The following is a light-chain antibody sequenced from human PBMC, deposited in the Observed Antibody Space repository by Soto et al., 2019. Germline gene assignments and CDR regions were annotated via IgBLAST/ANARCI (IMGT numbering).Light chain of an antibody. CDR3: QRYDRSPFT. CDR1: QSVSRTY. CDR2: GAS. V-gene: IGKV3-20*01. Sequence: ESVLTQSPGTLSLSPGERATLSCRASQSVSRTYLAWYQQTPGQAPRLLIYGASNRATGVPDRFSGSGSGTVFPLTISGLEPEDFAVYSCQRYDRSPFTFGQGTRLEI. J-gene: IGKJ5*01.